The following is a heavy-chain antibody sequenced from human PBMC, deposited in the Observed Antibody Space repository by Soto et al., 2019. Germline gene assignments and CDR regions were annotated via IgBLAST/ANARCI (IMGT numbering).Heavy chain of an antibody. Sequence: QVQLVQSGAEVKKPGSSVKVSCKASGGTFSSYAISWVRQAPGQGLEWMGGIIPIFGTANYAQKFQGKVTITADESTSQAYMELGSLRAEDTAVYYCARGREGGIVVVTSFDPWGQGTLVTVSS. CDR1: GGTFSSYA. V-gene: IGHV1-69*01. J-gene: IGHJ5*02. CDR2: IIPIFGTA. D-gene: IGHD2-21*02. CDR3: ARGREGGIVVVTSFDP.